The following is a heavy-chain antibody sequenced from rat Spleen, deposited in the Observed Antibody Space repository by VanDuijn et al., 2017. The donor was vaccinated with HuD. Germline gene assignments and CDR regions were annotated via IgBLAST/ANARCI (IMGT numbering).Heavy chain of an antibody. Sequence: EVQLVESGGGLVQPGRSLKLSCVASGFTFNNYWMTWIRQAPGKGLEWVATISYDGGRNFYRDSVKGRFTISRDNAKSTLYLQMDSLRSEDTATYSCARGGHFDFWGQGVMVTVSS. CDR1: GFTFNNYW. CDR3: ARGGHFDF. V-gene: IGHV5-31*01. J-gene: IGHJ2*01. CDR2: ISYDGGRN.